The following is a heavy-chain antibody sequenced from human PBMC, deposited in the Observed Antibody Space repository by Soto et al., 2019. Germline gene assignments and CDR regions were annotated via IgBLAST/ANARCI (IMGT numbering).Heavy chain of an antibody. J-gene: IGHJ4*02. D-gene: IGHD1-7*01. CDR2: ISSSSIYI. V-gene: IGHV3-21*03. CDR3: ARDLLGLRTGTTDY. CDR1: GLPFIRYA. Sequence: GVSLRLSWAASGLPFIRYAMSWVRPAPGKGLEWVSSISSSSIYIYYADSLKGRFTISRDNAKISLYLQMNSLRAEDIALYYCARDLLGLRTGTTDYWGQGTLVTVSS.